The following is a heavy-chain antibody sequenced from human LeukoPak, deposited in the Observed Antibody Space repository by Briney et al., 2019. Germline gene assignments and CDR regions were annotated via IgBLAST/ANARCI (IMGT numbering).Heavy chain of an antibody. Sequence: GSLRLSCAASGFTFSSYGMSWVRQAPGKGLEWVSAISGSGGSTYYADSVKGRFTISRDNSKNTLYLQMNSLRAEDTAVYYCAKGFYCSSSTCLDYWGQGTLVTVSS. J-gene: IGHJ4*02. CDR3: AKGFYCSSSTCLDY. CDR2: ISGSGGST. CDR1: GFTFSSYG. D-gene: IGHD2-2*01. V-gene: IGHV3-23*01.